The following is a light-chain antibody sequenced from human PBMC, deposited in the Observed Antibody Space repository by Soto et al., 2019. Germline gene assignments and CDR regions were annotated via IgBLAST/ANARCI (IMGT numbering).Light chain of an antibody. CDR2: GAS. CDR3: QQYNNWPPIT. Sequence: EIVMTQSPATLSVSPGARARLSCGASQSVSSNLAWYQQKPGQAPRLLIYGASTRATGIPARFSGSGSGTEFTLTISRLQSEDFAAYYGQQYNNWPPITFGQGTRLEIK. V-gene: IGKV3-15*01. J-gene: IGKJ5*01. CDR1: QSVSSN.